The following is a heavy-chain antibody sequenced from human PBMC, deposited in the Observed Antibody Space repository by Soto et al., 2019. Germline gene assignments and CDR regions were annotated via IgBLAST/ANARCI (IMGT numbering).Heavy chain of an antibody. V-gene: IGHV4-4*07. J-gene: IGHJ4*02. CDR2: IYNSGLI. Sequence: SETLSLTCSVFGDSISGHYWSWIRQPAGKGLEYIGRIYNSGLINYNPSLESRVSMSVDPSKNQISLKLTSATAADTAIYYCARGPLCGEECYFAFWGQGTLVTVSS. CDR1: GDSISGHY. CDR3: ARGPLCGEECYFAF. D-gene: IGHD2-21*01.